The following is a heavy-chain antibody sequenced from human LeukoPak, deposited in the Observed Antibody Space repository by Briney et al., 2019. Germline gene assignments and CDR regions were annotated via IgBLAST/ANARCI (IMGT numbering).Heavy chain of an antibody. Sequence: PSQTLSLTCTVSGDSISTGGHYWRGIRQHPGGGLEWIAYIYFSGNTYYNPCLKSQFTISVDISKNHFSLKLTTVTAADTAVYFCARVNYYDSSGHFANFDYWGQGTLVTVSS. D-gene: IGHD3-22*01. CDR2: IYFSGNT. V-gene: IGHV4-31*01. CDR3: ARVNYYDSSGHFANFDY. CDR1: GDSISTGGHY. J-gene: IGHJ4*02.